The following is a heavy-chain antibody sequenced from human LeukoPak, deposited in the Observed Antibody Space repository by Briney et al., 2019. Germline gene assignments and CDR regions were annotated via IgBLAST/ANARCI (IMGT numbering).Heavy chain of an antibody. V-gene: IGHV3-48*03. J-gene: IGHJ6*03. CDR1: GFTFSSYE. Sequence: GGSLRLSCAASGFTFSSYEMNWVRQAPGKGLEWVSYISSSGSTIYYADSVKGRFTISRDNAKNSLYLQMNSLRAEDTAIYYCAKNGDRGAYCSGGSCYPYYYYYMDVWGKGTTVTVSS. D-gene: IGHD2-15*01. CDR3: AKNGDRGAYCSGGSCYPYYYYYMDV. CDR2: ISSSGSTI.